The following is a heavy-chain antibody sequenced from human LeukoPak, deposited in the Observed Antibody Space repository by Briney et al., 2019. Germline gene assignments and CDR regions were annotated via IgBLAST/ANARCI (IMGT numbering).Heavy chain of an antibody. CDR3: ARHFPYYYDSSGYPDN. CDR2: IYYSGST. Sequence: SETLSLTCTVSGGSISSSSYYWGWIRQPPGKGLEWIGSIYYSGSTYYNPSLKSRVTISVDTSKNQFSLKLSSVTAADTAVYYCARHFPYYYDSSGYPDNWGQGTLVTVSS. D-gene: IGHD3-22*01. J-gene: IGHJ4*02. CDR1: GGSISSSSYY. V-gene: IGHV4-39*01.